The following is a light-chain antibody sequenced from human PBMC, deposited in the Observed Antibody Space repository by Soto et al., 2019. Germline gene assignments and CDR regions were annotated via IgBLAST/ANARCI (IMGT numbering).Light chain of an antibody. V-gene: IGLV1-47*01. J-gene: IGLJ2*01. Sequence: QSVLTRPPSASGTPGQTVTISCSGRGSNIGSNYVYWYQQLPGTAPRLLMYRADQRPSGVPDRFSGSKSGTSASLAISGLRSEDEADYFCAAWDDTLSGLVFGGGTKVTVL. CDR1: GSNIGSNY. CDR2: RAD. CDR3: AAWDDTLSGLV.